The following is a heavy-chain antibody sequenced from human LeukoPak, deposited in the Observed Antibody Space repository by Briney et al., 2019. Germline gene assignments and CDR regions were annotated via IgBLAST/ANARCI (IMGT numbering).Heavy chain of an antibody. CDR3: ARGGAGHSSGWYASYY. CDR1: GFTFTSYW. J-gene: IGHJ4*02. CDR2: IKPDGSEK. V-gene: IGHV3-7*01. Sequence: GGSLRLSCAASGFTFTSYWTNWVRQAPGKGLEWVANIKPDGSEKYYVDSEKGRFTISRDNAKNSLYLQMNSLRAEDTAVYYCARGGAGHSSGWYASYYWGQGTLVTVSS. D-gene: IGHD6-19*01.